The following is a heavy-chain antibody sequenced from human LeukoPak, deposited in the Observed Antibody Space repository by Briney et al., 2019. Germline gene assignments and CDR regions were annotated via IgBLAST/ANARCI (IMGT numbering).Heavy chain of an antibody. CDR1: GGSISSYY. V-gene: IGHV4-59*01. CDR2: IYYSGST. J-gene: IGHJ4*02. D-gene: IGHD3-9*01. CDR3: ARGRGITISAFDY. Sequence: SETLSLTCTVSGGSISSYYWSWIRQPPGKGLEWIGYIYYSGSTNYNPSLKSRVTISVDTSKNQFSLKLSSVTAADTAVYYCARGRGITISAFDYWGQGTLVTVSS.